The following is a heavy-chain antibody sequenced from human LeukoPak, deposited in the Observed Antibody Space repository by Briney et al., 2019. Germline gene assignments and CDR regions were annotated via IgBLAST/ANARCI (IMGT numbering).Heavy chain of an antibody. D-gene: IGHD3-10*01. V-gene: IGHV3-49*03. CDR1: GFTFGDYA. Sequence: GGPLRLSCTASGFTFGDYAMSWFRQAPGKGLEWVGFIRSKVYGATTEYAASVKGRFTISRDDSKSIAYLQMNSLKTEDTAVYYCSRDGSGSYSFDYWGQGTLVTVSS. CDR3: SRDGSGSYSFDY. CDR2: IRSKVYGATT. J-gene: IGHJ4*02.